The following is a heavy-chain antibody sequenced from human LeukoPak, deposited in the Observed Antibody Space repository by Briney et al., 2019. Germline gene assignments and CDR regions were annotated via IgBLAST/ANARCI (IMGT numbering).Heavy chain of an antibody. V-gene: IGHV1-58*01. CDR3: AADLSGGSSSMDV. CDR1: GFTFTSSA. Sequence: SVKVSCKASGFTFTSSAVQWVRQARGQRLEWIGWIVVGSGNTNYAQKFQERVTITRDMSTSTAYMELSSLRSEDTAVYYCAADLSGGSSSMDVWGKGTTVTVSS. D-gene: IGHD3-16*01. J-gene: IGHJ6*03. CDR2: IVVGSGNT.